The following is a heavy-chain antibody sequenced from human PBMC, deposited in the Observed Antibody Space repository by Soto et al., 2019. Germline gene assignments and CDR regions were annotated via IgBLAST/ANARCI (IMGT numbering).Heavy chain of an antibody. Sequence: ETLSLTCTVSGGSISSYYWSWIRQPPGKGLEWIGYIYYSGSTNYNPSLKSRVTISVDTSKNQFSLKLSSVTVADTAVYYCANAGYCSGGSCYGMDVWGQGTTVTVSS. CDR2: IYYSGST. V-gene: IGHV4-59*01. CDR3: ANAGYCSGGSCYGMDV. CDR1: GGSISSYY. D-gene: IGHD2-15*01. J-gene: IGHJ6*02.